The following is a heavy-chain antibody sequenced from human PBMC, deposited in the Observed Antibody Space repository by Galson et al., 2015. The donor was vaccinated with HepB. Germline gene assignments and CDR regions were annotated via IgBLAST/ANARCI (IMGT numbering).Heavy chain of an antibody. CDR2: ISSSSSYI. CDR3: ARGYEEEELFLLALLEWSHQECRFDY. Sequence: SLRLSCAASGFTFSSYSMNWVRQAPGKGLEWVSSISSSSSYIYYADSVKGRFTISRDNAKNSLYLQMNSLRAEDTAVYYCARGYEEEELFLLALLEWSHQECRFDYWGQGTLVTVSS. V-gene: IGHV3-21*01. CDR1: GFTFSSYS. D-gene: IGHD3-3*01. J-gene: IGHJ4*02.